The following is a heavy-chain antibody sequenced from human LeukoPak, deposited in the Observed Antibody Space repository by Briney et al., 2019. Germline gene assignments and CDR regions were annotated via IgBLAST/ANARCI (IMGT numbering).Heavy chain of an antibody. J-gene: IGHJ4*02. CDR3: ARDPDSSSWTGEGHFDY. CDR2: ISVSGGST. D-gene: IGHD6-13*01. CDR1: GFTFSTYA. V-gene: IGHV3-23*01. Sequence: GGSLRLSCAASGFTFSTYAMSWVRQAPGKGLEWVSVISVSGGSTYYADSVKGRFTISRDNSKNTLYLQMNSLRAEDTAVYYCARDPDSSSWTGEGHFDYWGQGTLVTVSS.